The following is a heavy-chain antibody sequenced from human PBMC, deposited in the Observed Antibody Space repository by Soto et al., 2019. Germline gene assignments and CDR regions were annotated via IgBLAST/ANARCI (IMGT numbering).Heavy chain of an antibody. CDR2: ISGSGRNT. CDR1: GFTFSDYA. V-gene: IGHV3-23*01. Sequence: LRLSCEVSGFTFSDYAMSWVRQAPGKGLEWVSGISGSGRNTYYADSVKGRFTISRDKSKDAMFLQMNSLRVEDTAIYYCATSQDRYDSTGYYFWGQGTLVTVSS. CDR3: ATSQDRYDSTGYYF. J-gene: IGHJ4*02. D-gene: IGHD3-22*01.